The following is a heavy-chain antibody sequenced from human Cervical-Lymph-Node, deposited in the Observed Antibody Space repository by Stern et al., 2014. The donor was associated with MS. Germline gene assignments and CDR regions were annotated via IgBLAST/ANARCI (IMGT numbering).Heavy chain of an antibody. CDR3: AESKGAAALDF. V-gene: IGHV4-4*02. CDR1: GGSISSNNW. CDR2: IHPSGST. Sequence: QVQLVESGPGLVKPSGTLSLTCAVSGGSISSNNWWSWVRQPPGKGLEWIGEIHPSGSTHYSPSLKSRVTISVDEPKTQFSLKVSSVTAADTAVYYCAESKGAAALDFWGQGYLVTVSS. D-gene: IGHD6-13*01. J-gene: IGHJ4*02.